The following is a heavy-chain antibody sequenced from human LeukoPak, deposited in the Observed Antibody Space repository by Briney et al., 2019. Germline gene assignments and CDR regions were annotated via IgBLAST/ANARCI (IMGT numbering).Heavy chain of an antibody. Sequence: SETLSLTCTVSGGSISSSSYYWGWIRQPPGKGLEWIGSIYYSGSTYYNPSLKSRVTISVDTSKNQFSLKLSSVTAADTAVYYCARGAYYYYYMDVWGKGTTVTVSS. CDR2: IYYSGST. CDR1: GGSISSSSYY. V-gene: IGHV4-39*07. J-gene: IGHJ6*03. CDR3: ARGAYYYYYMDV.